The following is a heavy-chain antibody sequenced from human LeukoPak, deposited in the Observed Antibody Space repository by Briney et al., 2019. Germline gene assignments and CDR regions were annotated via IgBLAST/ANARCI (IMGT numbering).Heavy chain of an antibody. Sequence: SQTPSLTCTVCGGSLSSGDYYWSWIRQPPGKGLEWIGYIYYSGSTYYHPSLKSRVTISVDTSKNQFSLKLSSVTAADTDVYYCARVSHDILTGYYAIDYWGQGTLVTVSS. J-gene: IGHJ4*02. CDR1: GGSLSSGDYY. CDR2: IYYSGST. D-gene: IGHD3-9*01. CDR3: ARVSHDILTGYYAIDY. V-gene: IGHV4-30-4*01.